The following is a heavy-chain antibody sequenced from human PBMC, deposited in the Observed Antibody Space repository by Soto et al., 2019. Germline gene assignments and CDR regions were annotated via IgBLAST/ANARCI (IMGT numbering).Heavy chain of an antibody. CDR3: TTAHPRGPDY. D-gene: IGHD5-12*01. V-gene: IGHV3-15*01. Sequence: GGSLRLSCATSGFTFSDAWMNWVRQAPGKGLEWIGLIKSKSDGGTIDYPAPVKGRFTFSRDDSRNTLYLHMNSLKTEDTAVYYCTTAHPRGPDYWGQGTLVTVSS. J-gene: IGHJ4*02. CDR2: IKSKSDGGTI. CDR1: GFTFSDAW.